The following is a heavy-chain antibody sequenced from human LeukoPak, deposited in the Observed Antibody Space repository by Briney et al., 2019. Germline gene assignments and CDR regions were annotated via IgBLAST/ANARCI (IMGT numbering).Heavy chain of an antibody. Sequence: GSLSLSCAASGFPFSSYWMSWVRQAPGKGLEWVANIKQDGSEKYYVDSVKGRFTISRDNAKNSLYLQMNSLRAEDTAVYYCARDSAPWGQGTMVTVSS. CDR2: IKQDGSEK. CDR1: GFPFSSYW. V-gene: IGHV3-7*01. J-gene: IGHJ3*01. CDR3: ARDSAP.